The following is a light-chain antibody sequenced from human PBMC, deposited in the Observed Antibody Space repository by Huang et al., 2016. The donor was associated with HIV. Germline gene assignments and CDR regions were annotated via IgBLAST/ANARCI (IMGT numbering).Light chain of an antibody. Sequence: EVVLTQSPATLSLSPGESATLSCRASQTISSYLAWYQHKPGQPPRLLIYDTSKGATGSAAMCSGSGSGTDFTLTISSREPEDFAVYYCHQRAGWPLFGGGTKVEIK. CDR3: HQRAGWPL. CDR2: DTS. CDR1: QTISSY. V-gene: IGKV3-11*01. J-gene: IGKJ4*02.